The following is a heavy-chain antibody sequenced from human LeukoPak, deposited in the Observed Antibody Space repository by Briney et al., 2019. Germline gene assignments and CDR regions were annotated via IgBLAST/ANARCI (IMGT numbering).Heavy chain of an antibody. CDR1: GGSISGSSYY. CDR2: IYYSGST. V-gene: IGHV4-39*07. CDR3: ARDRGPYSGYDSYYFDY. Sequence: ASETLSLTCTVSGGSISGSSYYWGWIRQPPGKGLEWIGSIYYSGSTYYNPSLKSRVTISVDTSKNQFSLKLSSVTAADTAVYYCARDRGPYSGYDSYYFDYWGQGTLVTVSS. J-gene: IGHJ4*02. D-gene: IGHD5-12*01.